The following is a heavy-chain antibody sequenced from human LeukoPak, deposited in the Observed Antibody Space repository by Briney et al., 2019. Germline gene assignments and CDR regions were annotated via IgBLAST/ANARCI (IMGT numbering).Heavy chain of an antibody. CDR3: ARGKWELPHMAHYYYYGMDV. CDR1: GGSISSYY. D-gene: IGHD1-26*01. V-gene: IGHV4-59*01. Sequence: SETLSLTCTVSGGSISSYYWSWIRQPPGKGLEWIGYIYYSGSTNYNPSLKSRVTISVDTSKNQFSLKLSSVTAADTAAYYCARGKWELPHMAHYYYYGMDVWGQGTTVTVSS. CDR2: IYYSGST. J-gene: IGHJ6*02.